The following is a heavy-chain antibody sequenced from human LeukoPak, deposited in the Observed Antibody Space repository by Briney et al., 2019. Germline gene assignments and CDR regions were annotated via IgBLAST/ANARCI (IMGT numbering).Heavy chain of an antibody. CDR1: GGSFSGYY. D-gene: IGHD2-2*01. CDR2: INHSGST. V-gene: IGHV4-34*01. J-gene: IGHJ6*02. CDR3: ARRAPVPAAIPGYYGMDV. Sequence: SETLSLTCVVYGGSFSGYYWSWIRQPPGKGLEWIGEINHSGSTNYNPSLKSRVTISVDTSKNQFSLKLSSVTAADTAVYYCARRAPVPAAIPGYYGMDVWGQGTTVTVSS.